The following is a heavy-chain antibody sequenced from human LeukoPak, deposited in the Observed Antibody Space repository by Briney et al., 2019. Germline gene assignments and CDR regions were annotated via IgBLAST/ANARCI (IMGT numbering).Heavy chain of an antibody. Sequence: PSETLSLTCAVYGGSFSGYYWSWIRQPPGKGLEWIGEINHSGSTNYNPSLKSRVTISVDTSKNQFSLKLSSVTAADTAVYYCARGGTAMVYYYYYMDVWGKGTTVTVSS. J-gene: IGHJ6*03. CDR1: GGSFSGYY. CDR3: ARGGTAMVYYYYYMDV. V-gene: IGHV4-34*01. D-gene: IGHD5-18*01. CDR2: INHSGST.